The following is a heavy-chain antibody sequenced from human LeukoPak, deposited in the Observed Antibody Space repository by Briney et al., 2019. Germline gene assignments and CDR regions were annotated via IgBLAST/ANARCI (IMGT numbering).Heavy chain of an antibody. Sequence: SETLSLTCTVSSGSISTSNYYWGWVRQPPGKALEWIGNIFYSGSTYYSPSLKSRVTISLDTSRNQFSLKLNSVTAAGTAVYYCASSDYYDYVWGSYRPFDYWGQGTLATVSS. D-gene: IGHD3-16*02. CDR2: IFYSGST. J-gene: IGHJ4*02. V-gene: IGHV4-39*07. CDR3: ASSDYYDYVWGSYRPFDY. CDR1: SGSISTSNYY.